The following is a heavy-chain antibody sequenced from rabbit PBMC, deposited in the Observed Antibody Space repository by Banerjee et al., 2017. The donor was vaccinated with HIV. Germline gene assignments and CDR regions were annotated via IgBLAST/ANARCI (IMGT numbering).Heavy chain of an antibody. J-gene: IGHJ4*01. Sequence: QSLEESGGDLVKPGASLTLTCTASGFSFSSGYWICWVRQAPGKGLEWIACIYADSSGSTWYASWAKGRFTISKTSSTTVTLQMTSLTAADTATYFCAKSSNSPYPFNLWGPGTLVTVS. CDR2: IYADSSGST. CDR1: GFSFSSGYW. D-gene: IGHD1-1*01. CDR3: AKSSNSPYPFNL. V-gene: IGHV1S40*01.